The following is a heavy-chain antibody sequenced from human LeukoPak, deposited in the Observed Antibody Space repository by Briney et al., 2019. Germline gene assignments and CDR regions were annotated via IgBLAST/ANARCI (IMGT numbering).Heavy chain of an antibody. V-gene: IGHV4-59*01. CDR1: GGSISSYY. J-gene: IGHJ5*02. CDR2: IYDSGST. CDR3: ARDRSFSGWFDP. Sequence: SETLSLTCTVSGGSISSYYWSWIRQPPGKGLEGIGYIYDSGSTNYNPSLKSRVTISVDTSKNQFSLKLSSVTAADPAVYYCARDRSFSGWFDPWGQGTLVTVSS.